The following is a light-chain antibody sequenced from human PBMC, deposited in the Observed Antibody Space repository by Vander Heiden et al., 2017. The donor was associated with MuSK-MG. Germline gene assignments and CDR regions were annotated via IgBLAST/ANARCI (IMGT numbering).Light chain of an antibody. Sequence: IEITQSPSSLSASVGDRVTIACRASQSISSYLNWYQQKPGKDTKLLIYAASRCQSGVPYRSSGSGSETDFTLTSSRRQPEDVDYYYGQQSDNTFTFGGGTKVEIK. J-gene: IGKJ4*01. CDR3: QQSDNTFT. V-gene: IGKV1-39*01. CDR2: AAS. CDR1: QSISSY.